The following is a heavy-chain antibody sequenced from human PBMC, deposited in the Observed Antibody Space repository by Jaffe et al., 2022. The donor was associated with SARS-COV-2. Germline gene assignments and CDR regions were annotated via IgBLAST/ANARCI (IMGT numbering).Heavy chain of an antibody. CDR2: IYTSGST. Sequence: QVQLQESGPGLVKPSQTLSLTCTVSGGSISSGSYYWSWIRQPAGKGLEWIGRIYTSGSTNYNPSLKSRVTISVDTSKNQFSLKLSSVTAADTAVYYCAREALRFLEWSTAYYYYGMDVWGQGTTVTVSS. V-gene: IGHV4-61*02. D-gene: IGHD3-3*01. J-gene: IGHJ6*02. CDR1: GGSISSGSYY. CDR3: AREALRFLEWSTAYYYYGMDV.